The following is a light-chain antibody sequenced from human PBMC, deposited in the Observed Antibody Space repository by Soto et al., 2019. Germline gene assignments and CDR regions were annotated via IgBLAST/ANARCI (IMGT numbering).Light chain of an antibody. Sequence: QTVVTQEPSLTVSPGGTITLTCASSTGAVTSGYYPNWFQRKPGQAPRTLIYTISNKHSWTPARFSGSLLGGKSALTLSGVQPEDEAEYYCLLYCGGTRLGAFGGGTKLTVL. CDR2: TIS. CDR3: LLYCGGTRLGA. J-gene: IGLJ2*01. CDR1: TGAVTSGYY. V-gene: IGLV7-43*01.